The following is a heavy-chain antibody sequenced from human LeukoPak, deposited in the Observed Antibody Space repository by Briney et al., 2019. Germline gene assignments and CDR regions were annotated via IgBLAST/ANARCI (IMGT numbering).Heavy chain of an antibody. D-gene: IGHD3-3*01. CDR2: ISGSGGSR. V-gene: IGHV3-23*01. CDR1: GFTFSIYA. Sequence: GGSLRLSCAASGFTFSIYAMRWVRQAPGGGLEWVSAISGSGGSRYYADSVKGRFTISRDNSKNTLYLQMNSLRAEDTAVYYCAKDALRFLEWFPGPNDAFDIWGQGTMVTVSS. J-gene: IGHJ3*02. CDR3: AKDALRFLEWFPGPNDAFDI.